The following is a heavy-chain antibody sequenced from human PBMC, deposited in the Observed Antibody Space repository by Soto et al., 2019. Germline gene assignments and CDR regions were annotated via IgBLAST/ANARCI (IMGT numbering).Heavy chain of an antibody. CDR3: ARLTPPGSSSGYPAWYFDL. Sequence: QVQLQESGPGLVKPSETLSLTCTVSGGSISSYYWSWIRQPPGKGLEWIGYIYYSGSTNYNPSLKSRVTISVDTSKNQFSRKLNSVTAADTAVYYCARLTPPGSSSGYPAWYFDLWGRGTLVTVSS. V-gene: IGHV4-59*08. CDR1: GGSISSYY. CDR2: IYYSGST. D-gene: IGHD6-13*01. J-gene: IGHJ2*01.